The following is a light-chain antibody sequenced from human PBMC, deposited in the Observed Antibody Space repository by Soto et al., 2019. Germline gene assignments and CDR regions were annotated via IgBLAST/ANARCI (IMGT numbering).Light chain of an antibody. Sequence: QSALTQPASVSGSPGQSITISCTGTRSDVGGYNYVSWYQQHPGKAPKLMIYDVSNRPSGVSNRFSGSKSGNTASLTISGLQAEDEADYYCSSYTSSSTPVVLGGGTKLTVL. CDR1: RSDVGGYNY. CDR2: DVS. CDR3: SSYTSSSTPVV. V-gene: IGLV2-14*01. J-gene: IGLJ2*01.